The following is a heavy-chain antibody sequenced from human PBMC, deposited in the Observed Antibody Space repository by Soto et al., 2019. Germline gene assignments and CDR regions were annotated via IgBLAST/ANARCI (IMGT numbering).Heavy chain of an antibody. D-gene: IGHD3-3*01. V-gene: IGHV1-18*01. CDR2: ISAYNGNT. Sequence: VASVKVSCKASGYTFTSYGISWVRQAPGQGLEWMGWISAYNGNTNYAQKLQGRVTMTTDTSTSTAYMELRSLRSDDTAVYYCARDFLSGITIFGVVINYGMDVSGQATTVTVSS. J-gene: IGHJ6*02. CDR3: ARDFLSGITIFGVVINYGMDV. CDR1: GYTFTSYG.